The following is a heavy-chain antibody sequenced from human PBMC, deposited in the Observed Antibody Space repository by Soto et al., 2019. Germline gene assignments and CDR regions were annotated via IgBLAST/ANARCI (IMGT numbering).Heavy chain of an antibody. V-gene: IGHV1-2*02. CDR1: GYPFTGYY. Sequence: XSVKGSCKASGYPFTGYYRHWVRQAPGQGLEWMGWINPNSGGTNYAQKFQGRVTMTRDTSISTAYMELSRLRSDDTAVYYCARDTLIAAAGPIDYWRQGTLVTV. D-gene: IGHD6-13*01. CDR3: ARDTLIAAAGPIDY. CDR2: INPNSGGT. J-gene: IGHJ4*02.